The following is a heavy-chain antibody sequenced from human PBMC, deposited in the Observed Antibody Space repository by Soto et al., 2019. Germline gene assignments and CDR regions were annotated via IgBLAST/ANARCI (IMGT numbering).Heavy chain of an antibody. CDR3: ATYSSSWYVVY. J-gene: IGHJ4*02. CDR2: IYYSGST. V-gene: IGHV4-39*01. CDR1: GGSINSSSYY. Sequence: SETLSLTCSVSGGSINSSSYYWGWIRQPPGKGLEWIGSIYYSGSTYYNPSLKSRVTISVDTSKNQFSLKLSSVTAADTAVYYCATYSSSWYVVYWGQGTLVNVSS. D-gene: IGHD6-13*01.